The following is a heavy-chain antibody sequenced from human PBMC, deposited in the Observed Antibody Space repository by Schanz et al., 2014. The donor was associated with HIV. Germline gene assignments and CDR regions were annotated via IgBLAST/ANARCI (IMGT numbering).Heavy chain of an antibody. V-gene: IGHV3-33*01. CDR1: GFTFSTYG. Sequence: QVQLVESGGRVVQPGRSLRLSCAASGFTFSTYGMHWVRQAPGKGLEWVAVIWYDGSNKYYADSVKGRFTISRDNSKNTLYLQMNSLRAEDTAVYYCARGGVVGSITGTWGTFDYWGQGTLVTVSP. CDR2: IWYDGSNK. D-gene: IGHD1-7*01. J-gene: IGHJ4*02. CDR3: ARGGVVGSITGTWGTFDY.